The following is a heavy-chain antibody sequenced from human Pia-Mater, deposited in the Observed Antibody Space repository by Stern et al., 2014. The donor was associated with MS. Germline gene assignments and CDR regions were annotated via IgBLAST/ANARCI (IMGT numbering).Heavy chain of an antibody. CDR3: ARVTGRGTRQNWFDS. V-gene: IGHV4-59*01. CDR1: GGSMSSKY. J-gene: IGHJ5*01. D-gene: IGHD1-26*01. CDR2: IYSDGST. Sequence: QVQLQESGPGLVKPSETVSLTCTVSGGSMSSKYWNWIRQPPGKGLEWIGYIYSDGSTNYNPSLKSRVIISLDTSTNQFSLSLTSVIAADTAVYYCARVTGRGTRQNWFDSGGQGTLVTVSS.